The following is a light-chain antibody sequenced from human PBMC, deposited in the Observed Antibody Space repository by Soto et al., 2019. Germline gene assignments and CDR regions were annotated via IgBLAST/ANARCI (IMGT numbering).Light chain of an antibody. CDR2: GAS. CDR1: QSVRRY. V-gene: IGKV3-20*01. J-gene: IGKJ5*01. Sequence: EIVLTQSPATLSLSPGERATLSCRASQSVRRYLAWYQQKPGQAPRLLIYGASTRATGIPDRFSGSGSGTDFTLTISRLEPEDFAVYYCQQYGSSPPITFGQGTRLEIK. CDR3: QQYGSSPPIT.